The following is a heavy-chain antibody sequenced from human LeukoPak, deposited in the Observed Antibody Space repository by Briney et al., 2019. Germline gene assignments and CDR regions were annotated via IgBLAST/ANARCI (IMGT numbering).Heavy chain of an antibody. V-gene: IGHV4-61*02. Sequence: PSETLSLTCTVSGGSISSGSYYWSWIRQPAGKGLEWIERIYTSGSTNYNPPLKSRVTISVDASKNQFSLKLSSVTAADTAVYYCARHSGSYLPYFDYWGQGTLVTVSS. CDR3: ARHSGSYLPYFDY. J-gene: IGHJ4*02. CDR2: IYTSGST. D-gene: IGHD1-26*01. CDR1: GGSISSGSYY.